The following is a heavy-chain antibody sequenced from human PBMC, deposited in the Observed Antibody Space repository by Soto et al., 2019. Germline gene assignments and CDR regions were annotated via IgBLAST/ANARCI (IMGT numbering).Heavy chain of an antibody. V-gene: IGHV3-7*04. J-gene: IGHJ6*02. CDR1: GFTFSSYW. Sequence: GGSLRLSCAASGFTFSSYWMSLIRQAPGKGLEWVANIKQDGSEKYYVDSVKGRFTISRDNAKNSLYLQMNSLRAEDTAVYYCARFYYDSSGYLPSPYYYYYGMDVWGQGTTVTVSS. CDR2: IKQDGSEK. CDR3: ARFYYDSSGYLPSPYYYYYGMDV. D-gene: IGHD3-22*01.